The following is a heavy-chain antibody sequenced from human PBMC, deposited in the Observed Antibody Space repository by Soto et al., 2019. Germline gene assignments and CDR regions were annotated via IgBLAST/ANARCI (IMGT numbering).Heavy chain of an antibody. V-gene: IGHV3-30-3*01. CDR1: GFTFSSYA. J-gene: IGHJ3*02. CDR3: ARENGDYRLDAFDI. Sequence: GGSLRLSCAASGFTFSSYAMHWVRQAPGKGLEWVAVISYDGSNKYYADSVKGRFTISRDNSKNTLYLQMNSLRAEDTAVYYCARENGDYRLDAFDIWGQGTMVTVSS. D-gene: IGHD4-17*01. CDR2: ISYDGSNK.